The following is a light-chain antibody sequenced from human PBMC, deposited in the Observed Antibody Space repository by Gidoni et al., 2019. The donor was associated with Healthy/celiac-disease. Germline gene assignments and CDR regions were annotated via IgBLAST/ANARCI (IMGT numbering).Light chain of an antibody. J-gene: IGKJ1*01. CDR2: KAS. Sequence: DIQMTQSPSTLSASVGDRVTITCRASQSISSWLAWYQQKPGKAPKRLIYKASSLESGVPSRFSGSGSGTECTLTISSLQPDDFATYYCQQYNSYSTFGQGTKVEIK. V-gene: IGKV1-5*03. CDR3: QQYNSYST. CDR1: QSISSW.